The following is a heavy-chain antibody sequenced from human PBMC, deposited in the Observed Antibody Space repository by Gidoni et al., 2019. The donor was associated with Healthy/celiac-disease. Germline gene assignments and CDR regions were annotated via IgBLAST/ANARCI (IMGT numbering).Heavy chain of an antibody. D-gene: IGHD6-19*01. J-gene: IGHJ4*02. CDR2: SRSKAYGGTT. CDR1: GFTFGDYA. CDR3: TRDSSGLNPLEDFDY. V-gene: IGHV3-49*03. Sequence: EVQLVESGGGLVQPGRSLRLSCTASGFTFGDYAMSWFRQAPVKGLECVGFSRSKAYGGTTEYAASVKGRFTISRDDSKSIAYLKMNSLKTEDTAVYYCTRDSSGLNPLEDFDYWGQGTLVTVSS.